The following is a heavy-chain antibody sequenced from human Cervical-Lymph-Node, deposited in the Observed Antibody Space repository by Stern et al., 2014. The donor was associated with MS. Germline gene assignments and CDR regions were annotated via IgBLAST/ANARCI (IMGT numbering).Heavy chain of an antibody. J-gene: IGHJ6*02. CDR1: GYTFPAHY. D-gene: IGHD6-6*01. CDR2: INPSGGST. Sequence: QVQLVQSGAEVKKPGASVKISCKASGYTFPAHYMHWVRQAPGQGLEWMGLINPSGGSTTYAQKFQGRVTMTRDTSTSTVHMELSSLRSEDTAVYFCARTKDSSITARPGEYHYVAMDVWGQGTTVTVPS. CDR3: ARTKDSSITARPGEYHYVAMDV. V-gene: IGHV1-46*01.